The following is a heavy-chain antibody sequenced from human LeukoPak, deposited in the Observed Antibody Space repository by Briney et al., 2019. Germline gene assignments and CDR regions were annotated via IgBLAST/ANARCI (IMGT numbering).Heavy chain of an antibody. CDR2: INPNSGGT. Sequence: ASVKVSCKASGYTFTGYYMHWVRQAPGQGLEWMGWINPNSGGTSYAQKFQGRVTMTRDTSISTAYMELSRLRSDDTAVYYCARDPVRGVGAIMYWFDPWGQGTLVTVSS. CDR3: ARDPVRGVGAIMYWFDP. CDR1: GYTFTGYY. J-gene: IGHJ5*02. D-gene: IGHD1-26*01. V-gene: IGHV1-2*02.